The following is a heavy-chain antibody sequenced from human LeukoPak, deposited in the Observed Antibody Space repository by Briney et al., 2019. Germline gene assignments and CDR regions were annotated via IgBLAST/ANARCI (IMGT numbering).Heavy chain of an antibody. CDR3: VRGTLVGDRRLFDY. V-gene: IGHV3-72*01. CDR1: GFTFSDHY. J-gene: IGHJ4*02. Sequence: GGSLRLSCAASGFTFSDHYMDWVRQAPGKGLEWVGRSRDKAYSYTTEYAASVRGRFTISRDDSKSSLYLQLNSLKTEDTAVYYCVRGTLVGDRRLFDYWGQGTLVTISS. CDR2: SRDKAYSYTT. D-gene: IGHD3-16*01.